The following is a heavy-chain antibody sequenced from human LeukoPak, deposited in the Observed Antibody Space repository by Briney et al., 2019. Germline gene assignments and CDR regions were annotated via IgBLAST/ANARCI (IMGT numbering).Heavy chain of an antibody. CDR3: TRGAGWLIDY. J-gene: IGHJ4*02. D-gene: IGHD3-16*01. CDR2: FHNSGTS. Sequence: SETLSLTCTVSDDSISDYYRGWIRQPPGKGLEWVGYFHNSGTSSYNPSPKSRITISADTSKNQFSLKLNSLTTADTAVYYCTRGAGWLIDYWGQGILVTVSS. V-gene: IGHV4-59*01. CDR1: DDSISDYY.